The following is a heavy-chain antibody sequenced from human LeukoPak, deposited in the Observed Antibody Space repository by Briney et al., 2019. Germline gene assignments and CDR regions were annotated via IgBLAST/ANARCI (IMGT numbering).Heavy chain of an antibody. Sequence: PGGSLRLSCAASGFTFDDYGMSGVRQAPGKGLEWVSGINWNGGSTGYADSLKGRFTISRDNAKNSLSLQMNSLRAEDTALYYCARISLTTGSYYYYYMDVWGKGTTVTVSS. CDR3: ARISLTTGSYYYYYMDV. CDR1: GFTFDDYG. V-gene: IGHV3-20*04. D-gene: IGHD4-17*01. CDR2: INWNGGST. J-gene: IGHJ6*03.